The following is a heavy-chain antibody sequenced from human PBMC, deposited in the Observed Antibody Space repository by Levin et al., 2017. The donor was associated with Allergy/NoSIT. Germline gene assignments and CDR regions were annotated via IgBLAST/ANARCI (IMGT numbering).Heavy chain of an antibody. D-gene: IGHD3-10*01. CDR2: ISYDGSNK. J-gene: IGHJ4*02. V-gene: IGHV3-30-3*01. Sequence: SCAASGFTFSSYAMHWVRQAPGKGLEWVAVISYDGSNKYYADSVKGRFTISRDNSKNTLYLQMNSLRAEDTAVYYCAREARVGGFGELFSNDYWGQGTLVTVSS. CDR3: AREARVGGFGELFSNDY. CDR1: GFTFSSYA.